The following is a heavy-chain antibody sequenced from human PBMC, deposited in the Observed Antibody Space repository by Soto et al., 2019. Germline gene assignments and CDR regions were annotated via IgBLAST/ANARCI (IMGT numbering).Heavy chain of an antibody. CDR1: GVTFSSYA. CDR2: ISSNGGST. V-gene: IGHV3-64*01. D-gene: IGHD3-9*01. J-gene: IGHJ4*02. CDR3: ARGYFDWLLSD. Sequence: EVQLVESGGGLVQPGGSLRLSCAASGVTFSSYAMHWVRQAPGKGLEYVSAISSNGGSTYYANSVKGRFTISRDNSKNTLYLQMGSLRAEDMAVYYCARGYFDWLLSDWGQGTLVTVSS.